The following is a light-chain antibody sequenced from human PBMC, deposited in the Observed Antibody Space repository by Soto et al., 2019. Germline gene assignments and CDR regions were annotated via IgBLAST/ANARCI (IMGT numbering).Light chain of an antibody. CDR1: QSVNNF. CDR3: QQRSNWPPALS. Sequence: EVVLTQSPATLSLSPGDRDTLSCRASQSVNNFLAWYQQKPGQTPRLLICDASKRATGIPGRFSGSGSVTDFTLTISSLEPEDFAVYYCQQRSNWPPALSCGGGTKVDIK. CDR2: DAS. V-gene: IGKV3-11*01. J-gene: IGKJ4*01.